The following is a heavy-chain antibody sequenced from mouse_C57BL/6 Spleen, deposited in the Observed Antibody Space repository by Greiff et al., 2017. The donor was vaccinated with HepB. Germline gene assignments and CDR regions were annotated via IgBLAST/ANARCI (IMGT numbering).Heavy chain of an antibody. CDR2: ISSGGDYI. Sequence: DVHLVESGEGLVKPGGSLKLSCAASGFTFSSYAMSWVRQTPEKRLEWVAYISSGGDYIYYADTVKGRFTISRDNARNTLYLQMSSLKSEDTAMYYCTRGESNYYAMDYWGQGTSVTVSS. V-gene: IGHV5-9-1*02. J-gene: IGHJ4*01. CDR1: GFTFSSYA. CDR3: TRGESNYYAMDY.